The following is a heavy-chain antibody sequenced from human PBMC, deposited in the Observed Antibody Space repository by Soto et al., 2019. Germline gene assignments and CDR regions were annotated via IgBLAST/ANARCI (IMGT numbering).Heavy chain of an antibody. Sequence: EVELVESGGGLVQPGWSLRLSCEVSGFTFIGYDVSWIRQAPGRGLEWIAHVSTTGSVTHYADSVRGRFTISRDNAKKSLYLQMSSLRVEDTAVYYCARKVEGRWGQGTRVTVSS. J-gene: IGHJ3*01. CDR1: GFTFIGYD. V-gene: IGHV3-48*03. CDR2: VSTTGSVT. CDR3: ARKVEGR.